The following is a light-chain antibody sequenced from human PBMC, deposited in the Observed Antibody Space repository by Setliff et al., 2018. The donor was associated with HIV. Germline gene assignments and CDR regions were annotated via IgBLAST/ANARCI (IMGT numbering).Light chain of an antibody. CDR1: SSDVGAYDF. J-gene: IGLJ2*01. CDR3: CSYAGTFTFV. CDR2: AVT. V-gene: IGLV2-11*01. Sequence: QSALTQPRSVSGSPGQSVTISCTGTSSDVGAYDFVSWYQQYPGKVPKLLTYAVTQRPSGVPDRFSGSKSGSTASLTISGLQAEDEADYFCCSYAGTFTFVFGGGT.